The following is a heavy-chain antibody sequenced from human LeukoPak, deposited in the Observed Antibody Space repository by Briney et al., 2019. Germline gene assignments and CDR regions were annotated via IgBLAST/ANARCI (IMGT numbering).Heavy chain of an antibody. Sequence: PGGSLRLSCAASGFTFNFYGMHWVRQAPGKGLEWVANIKQDGSEKYYVDSVKGRFTISRDNAKNSLYLQMNSLRAEDTAVYYCARGDTAMGLSDYFDYWGQGTLVTVSS. CDR2: IKQDGSEK. CDR1: GFTFNFYG. D-gene: IGHD5-18*01. V-gene: IGHV3-7*01. J-gene: IGHJ4*02. CDR3: ARGDTAMGLSDYFDY.